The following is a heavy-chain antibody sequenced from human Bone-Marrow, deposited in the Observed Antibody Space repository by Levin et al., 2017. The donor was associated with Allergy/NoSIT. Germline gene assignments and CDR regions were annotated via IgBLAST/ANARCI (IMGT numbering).Heavy chain of an antibody. Sequence: GGSLRLSCAASGFPFDDYTMHWVRQGPGKGLEWVSLITWDGGSTLYADSVKGRCTISRDNSKKSRFLKMSSRTTEATALHYCAKDMFDRCGDTCYSPFDSRGQGTLVMVSS. D-gene: IGHD2-15*01. CDR2: ITWDGGST. CDR1: GFPFDDYT. J-gene: IGHJ4*02. V-gene: IGHV3-43*01. CDR3: AKDMFDRCGDTCYSPFDS.